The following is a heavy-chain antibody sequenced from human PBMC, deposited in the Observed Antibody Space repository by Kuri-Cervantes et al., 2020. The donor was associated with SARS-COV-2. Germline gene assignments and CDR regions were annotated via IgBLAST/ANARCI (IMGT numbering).Heavy chain of an antibody. CDR3: ARVTGHEFWSGYYYYYMDV. CDR2: IYHSGST. D-gene: IGHD3-3*01. CDR1: GYSISSGDS. J-gene: IGHJ6*03. Sequence: SETLSLTCMVPGYSISSGDSWGWSRQPPGKGLGWIGSIYHSGSTYYNTSLKSRVTISVDTSQNHFSLKLSSVTAADTAVDYCARVTGHEFWSGYYYYYMDVWGKGTTVTVSS. V-gene: IGHV4-38-2*02.